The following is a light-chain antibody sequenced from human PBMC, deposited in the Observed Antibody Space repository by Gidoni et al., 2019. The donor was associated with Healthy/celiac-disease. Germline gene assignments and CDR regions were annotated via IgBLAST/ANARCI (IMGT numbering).Light chain of an antibody. J-gene: IGKJ4*01. Sequence: DIQLTQSPSFLSASVGDRVTITCRASQDINNYLVWYQQKPGKAPNLLIDAASTLESGVPSRFSGSGSGTKYPLTISSLQPEDFATYYCQQRKNYPLTFGGGTKVEF. V-gene: IGKV1-9*01. CDR2: AAS. CDR3: QQRKNYPLT. CDR1: QDINNY.